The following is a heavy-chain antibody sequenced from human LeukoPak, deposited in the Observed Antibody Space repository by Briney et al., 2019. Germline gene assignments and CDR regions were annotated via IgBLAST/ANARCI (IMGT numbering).Heavy chain of an antibody. J-gene: IGHJ4*02. V-gene: IGHV3-23*01. Sequence: PGGSLRLSCAASGFTFSSYAMSWVRQAPGKGLEWVSAISGSGGSTYYADSVKGRFTISRDNSKNTLYLQMNSLRAEDTAVYYCAKDGRGFGYCSSTSCLSRTFDYWGQGTLVTVSS. CDR2: ISGSGGST. D-gene: IGHD2-2*01. CDR1: GFTFSSYA. CDR3: AKDGRGFGYCSSTSCLSRTFDY.